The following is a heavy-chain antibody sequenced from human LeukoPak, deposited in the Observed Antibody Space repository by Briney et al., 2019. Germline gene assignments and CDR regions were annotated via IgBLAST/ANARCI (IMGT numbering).Heavy chain of an antibody. V-gene: IGHV3-53*01. CDR1: GFSVNNNY. J-gene: IGHJ4*02. CDR2: IYGGSNNT. CDR3: AREFRQTYSSGWSLDY. D-gene: IGHD6-19*01. Sequence: GGSLRLSCAVSGFSVNNNYLSWVRQAPGKGLEWVSVIYGGSNNTHYADSVKGRFTISRDNSRNTVYLHMDSLRAEDTATYYCAREFRQTYSSGWSLDYWGQGTLVTVSS.